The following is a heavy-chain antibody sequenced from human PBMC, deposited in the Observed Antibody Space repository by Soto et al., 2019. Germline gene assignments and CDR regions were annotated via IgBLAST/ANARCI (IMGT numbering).Heavy chain of an antibody. Sequence: QVQLVQSGAEVKKPGSSVKVSGKASGGTFSSYAISWVRQAPGQGLEWMGGIIPILGTANYAQKFQGRVTITADEYTSTAYMELSSLRSEDTAVYYCARDIMDAKLEKDYYYYYTDVWGNATTVTVSS. CDR1: GGTFSSYA. V-gene: IGHV1-69*01. J-gene: IGHJ6*03. CDR3: ARDIMDAKLEKDYYYYYTDV. CDR2: IIPILGTA.